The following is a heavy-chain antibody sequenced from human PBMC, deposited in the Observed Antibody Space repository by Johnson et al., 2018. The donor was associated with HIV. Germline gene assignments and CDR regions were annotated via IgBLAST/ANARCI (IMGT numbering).Heavy chain of an antibody. D-gene: IGHD3-9*01. CDR1: GFTVSRNY. CDR3: ARGYILTGYSGVFDM. J-gene: IGHJ3*02. Sequence: VQLVESGGGLVQPGGSLRLSCAASGFTVSRNYMSWVRQAPGKGLEWVSVIYSGGSTHYADSVKGRFTISIDNSKNTVYLQMNSLSAEDTAVYYCARGYILTGYSGVFDMWGQGTMVTVSS. CDR2: IYSGGST. V-gene: IGHV3-66*01.